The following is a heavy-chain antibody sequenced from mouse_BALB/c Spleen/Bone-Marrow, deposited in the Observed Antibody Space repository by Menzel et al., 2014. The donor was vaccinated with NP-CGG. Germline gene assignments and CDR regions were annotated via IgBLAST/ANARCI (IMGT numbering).Heavy chain of an antibody. CDR1: GCTFXSYW. V-gene: IGHV1-52*01. CDR3: ARGRDYDVFAY. J-gene: IGHJ3*01. CDR2: IDPYDSET. Sequence: VQLQQSGAELVRPGASVKLSCKASGCTFXSYWMNWVKQRPEQGLEWIGRIDPYDSETHYNQKFKDKAILTVDKSSSTAYMQHSSLTSEDSAVYYCARGRDYDVFAYWGQGTLVTVSA. D-gene: IGHD2-4*01.